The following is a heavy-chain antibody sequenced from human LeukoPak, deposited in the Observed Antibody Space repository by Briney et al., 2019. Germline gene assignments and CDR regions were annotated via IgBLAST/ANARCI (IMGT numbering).Heavy chain of an antibody. V-gene: IGHV3-23*01. CDR1: GFTFSSYA. CDR3: AKDVDTGVYYYYYMGV. D-gene: IGHD3-10*01. Sequence: GGSLRLSCAASGFTFSSYAMSWVRQAPGKGLEWVSAISGSGGSTYYADSVKGRFTISRDNSKNTLYLQMNSLRAEDTAVYYCAKDVDTGVYYYYYMGVWGKGTTVTVSS. J-gene: IGHJ6*03. CDR2: ISGSGGST.